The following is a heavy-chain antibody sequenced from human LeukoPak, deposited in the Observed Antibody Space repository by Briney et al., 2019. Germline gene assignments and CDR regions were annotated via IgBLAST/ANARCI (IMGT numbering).Heavy chain of an antibody. V-gene: IGHV1-8*01. CDR1: GYTFTSYD. J-gene: IGHJ5*02. Sequence: ASVKVSCKASGYTFTSYDINWVRQATGQGLEWMGWMNPNSGNTGYAQKFQGRVTMTRNTSISTAYMELSSLRSEDTAVYYCARDRLRLGYERTNWFDPWGQGTLVTVSS. D-gene: IGHD2-15*01. CDR2: MNPNSGNT. CDR3: ARDRLRLGYERTNWFDP.